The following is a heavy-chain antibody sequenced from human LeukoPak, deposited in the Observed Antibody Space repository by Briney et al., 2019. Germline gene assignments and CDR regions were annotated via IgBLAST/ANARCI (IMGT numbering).Heavy chain of an antibody. J-gene: IGHJ4*02. CDR1: GYTFTRYG. Sequence: ASVKVSCKASGYTFTRYGFSWVRQAPGQGLEWMGWISANNGKTNYARKFQGRITMTTDTSTNAAYMELRSLRSDDTAVYYCARGPSKKGSTAGRTRGYFDYWGQGTLVTVSS. CDR3: ARGPSKKGSTAGRTRGYFDY. D-gene: IGHD6-13*01. CDR2: ISANNGKT. V-gene: IGHV1-18*01.